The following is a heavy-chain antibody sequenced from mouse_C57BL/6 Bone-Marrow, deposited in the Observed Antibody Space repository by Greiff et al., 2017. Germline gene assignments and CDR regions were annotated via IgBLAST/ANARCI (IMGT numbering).Heavy chain of an antibody. J-gene: IGHJ4*01. Sequence: QVQLQQSGAELVRPGASVKLSCKASGYTFTDYYINWVKQRPGQGLEWIARIYPGSGNTYYNEKFKGKATLTVEKSSSTAYMQLSSLTSEDSAVYFWERKTTVGELYAMDDWGQGTTVTVSS. CDR1: GYTFTDYY. D-gene: IGHD1-1*01. V-gene: IGHV1-76*01. CDR2: IYPGSGNT. CDR3: ERKTTVGELYAMDD.